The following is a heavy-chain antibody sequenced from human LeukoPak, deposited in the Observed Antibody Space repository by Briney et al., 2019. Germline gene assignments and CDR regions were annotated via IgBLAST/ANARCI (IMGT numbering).Heavy chain of an antibody. CDR3: VRGYSFGPYGMDV. D-gene: IGHD2-15*01. V-gene: IGHV3-64D*09. J-gene: IGHJ6*02. CDR2: ISDSGGST. CDR1: GSTFRSYW. Sequence: PGGSLRLSCAASGSTFRSYWMHWVRQAPGKGLEYVSAISDSGGSTYYADSVKGRFTISRDNSKNTLYLQMSSLRAEDTAVYFCVRGYSFGPYGMDVWGQGTTVTVSS.